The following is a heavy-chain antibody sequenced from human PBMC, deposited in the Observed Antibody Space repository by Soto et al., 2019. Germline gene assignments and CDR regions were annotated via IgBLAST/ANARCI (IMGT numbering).Heavy chain of an antibody. CDR1: GYSFTSYW. CDR2: IYPGDSDT. D-gene: IGHD2-21*02. Sequence: PGESLKISCKGSGYSFTSYWIGCVRQMPGKGLEWMGIIYPGDSDTRYSPSFQGQVTISADKSISTAYLQWSSLKASDTAMYYCAARGVVTSECFDYWGQGTLVTVSS. CDR3: AARGVVTSECFDY. V-gene: IGHV5-51*01. J-gene: IGHJ4*02.